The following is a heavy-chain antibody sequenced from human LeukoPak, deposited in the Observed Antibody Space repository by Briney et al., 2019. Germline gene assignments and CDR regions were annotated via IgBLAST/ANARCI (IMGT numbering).Heavy chain of an antibody. Sequence: GASVKVSCKASGYTFTSYDINWVRRVTGQGLEWMGWMNPNSGDTGYAQKFQGRVNMTRNTSISTAYMELSSLRSDDTAAYYCARGVPRYCRSPGRASPGICGVYWGQGTLVTVSS. J-gene: IGHJ4*02. CDR2: MNPNSGDT. V-gene: IGHV1-8*01. CDR3: ARGVPRYCRSPGRASPGICGVY. D-gene: IGHD2-2*01. CDR1: GYTFTSYD.